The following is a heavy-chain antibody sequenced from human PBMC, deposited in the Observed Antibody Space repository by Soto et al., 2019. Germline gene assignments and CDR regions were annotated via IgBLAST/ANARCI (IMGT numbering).Heavy chain of an antibody. Sequence: QVQLVQSGAEVKKPGSSVKVSCKASGDTLSHYRVSWVRQVPGKWLEWMGGTTAILGTRDYAQKFQGSMTITSDESTTTSYTELNSLTSDDTAVYYCAAGDSSDTGDHWGQGTLVTVSS. D-gene: IGHD5-18*01. CDR3: AAGDSSDTGDH. V-gene: IGHV1-69*01. CDR2: TTAILGTR. J-gene: IGHJ4*02. CDR1: GDTLSHYR.